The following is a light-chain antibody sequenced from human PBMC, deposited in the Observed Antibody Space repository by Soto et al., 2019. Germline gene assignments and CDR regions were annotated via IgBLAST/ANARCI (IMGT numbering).Light chain of an antibody. Sequence: EIVMTQSPATVSVSPGERANLSCRASQSVKNNLAWYQQKPDQAPRLLIFGASTRATGIPARFSGSGSGTDFTLTISSLQSEDFALYYYQQYDNWPLWTFGQGTKVDIK. CDR2: GAS. CDR3: QQYDNWPLWT. J-gene: IGKJ1*01. CDR1: QSVKNN. V-gene: IGKV3-15*01.